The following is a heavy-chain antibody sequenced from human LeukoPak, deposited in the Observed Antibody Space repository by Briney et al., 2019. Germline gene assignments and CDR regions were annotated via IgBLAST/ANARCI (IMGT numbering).Heavy chain of an antibody. CDR3: AKEYNGYNGVFDY. CDR1: GFTFSSFV. J-gene: IGHJ4*02. Sequence: PGGSLRLSCAASGFTFSSFVMSWFRQAPGKGLEWVSSITDGGSYIYYADSVKGRFTISRDNAKNSLYLQMNSLRAEDTAVYYCAKEYNGYNGVFDYWGQGTLVTVSS. CDR2: ITDGGSYI. V-gene: IGHV3-21*01. D-gene: IGHD5-24*01.